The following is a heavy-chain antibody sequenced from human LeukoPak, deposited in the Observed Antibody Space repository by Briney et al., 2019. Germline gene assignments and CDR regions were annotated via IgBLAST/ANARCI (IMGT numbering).Heavy chain of an antibody. Sequence: SETLSLTCTVPGGSITSYYWSWIRQPPGKGLEWIGYIYYSGSTNYIPSLKSRVTISVETSKNQFSLKLSSVTAADTAVYYCAITGSGYPPEFDYWGQGTLVTVSS. CDR3: AITGSGYPPEFDY. CDR1: GGSITSYY. D-gene: IGHD3-22*01. V-gene: IGHV4-59*08. CDR2: IYYSGST. J-gene: IGHJ4*02.